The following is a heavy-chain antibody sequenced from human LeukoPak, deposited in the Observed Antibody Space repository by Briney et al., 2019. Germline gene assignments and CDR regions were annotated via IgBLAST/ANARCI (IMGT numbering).Heavy chain of an antibody. CDR3: ASQTTVKYYFDS. CDR1: GFTVSTNY. J-gene: IGHJ4*02. Sequence: PGGYLRLSCAASGFTVSTNYMTWVRQAPGKGLEWVSVISSAGSTYYADSVKGRFTISRDNSKNTLYLQMNSLREEDTAVYYCASQTTVKYYFDSWGQGTLVTVSS. D-gene: IGHD4-17*01. CDR2: ISSAGST. V-gene: IGHV3-53*01.